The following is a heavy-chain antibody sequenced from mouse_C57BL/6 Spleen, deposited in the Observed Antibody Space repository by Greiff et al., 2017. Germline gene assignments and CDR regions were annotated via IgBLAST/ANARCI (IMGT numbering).Heavy chain of an antibody. Sequence: QVQLQQPGAELVRPGSSVKLSCKASGYTFTSYWMHWVKQRPITGLEWIGNIDPSDSETQYNQKFKDKATLTVDKSSRPAYMQLSSLTSADSAFYYCARDYDSSSGFDYWGQGTTLTVSS. V-gene: IGHV1-52*01. J-gene: IGHJ2*01. D-gene: IGHD1-1*01. CDR1: GYTFTSYW. CDR2: IDPSDSET. CDR3: ARDYDSSSGFDY.